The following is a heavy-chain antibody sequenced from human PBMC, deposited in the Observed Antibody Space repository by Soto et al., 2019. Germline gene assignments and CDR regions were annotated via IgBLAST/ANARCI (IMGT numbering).Heavy chain of an antibody. Sequence: QVQLVQSGAEVKKPGASVKVSCTVSGFTLSKSSMHWVRQAPGKGLEWMGGFDPADPETIYAQKFQGRVTMTEDTSTDTAYMELSSLRSEDTAVYFCAIGGERYNYGIAWGQGTLVTVSS. V-gene: IGHV1-24*01. CDR2: FDPADPET. CDR3: AIGGERYNYGIA. CDR1: GFTLSKSS. D-gene: IGHD5-18*01. J-gene: IGHJ5*02.